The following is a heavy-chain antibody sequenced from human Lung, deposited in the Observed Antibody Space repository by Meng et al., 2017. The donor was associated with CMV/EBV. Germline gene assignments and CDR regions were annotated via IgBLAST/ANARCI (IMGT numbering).Heavy chain of an antibody. CDR1: GGTFSSYA. J-gene: IGHJ6*02. CDR2: IIPIFGTA. D-gene: IGHD6-13*01. CDR3: ASCPSSSSSNYYYYYGRDV. V-gene: IGHV1-69*05. Sequence: SVKVSCKASGGTFSSYAISWVRQAPGQGLEWMGGIIPIFGTANYAQKFQGRVTITTDESTSTAYMELSSLRSEDTAVYYCASCPSSSSSNYYYYYGRDVWGQGXTVTVSS.